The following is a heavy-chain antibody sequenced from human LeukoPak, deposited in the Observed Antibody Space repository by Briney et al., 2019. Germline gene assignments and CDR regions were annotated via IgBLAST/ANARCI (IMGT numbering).Heavy chain of an antibody. CDR2: ITNSGNSK. J-gene: IGHJ6*02. V-gene: IGHV3-48*01. D-gene: IGHD3-10*01. CDR1: EFTFSSYS. CDR3: AKILFGDYADMDV. Sequence: GGSLRLSCAASEFTFSSYSMNWVRQAPGKGLEWVSYITNSGNSKSYADSVKGRFTISRDNSKNTLYLQMNTLRAEDTAVYYCAKILFGDYADMDVWGQGTTVTVSS.